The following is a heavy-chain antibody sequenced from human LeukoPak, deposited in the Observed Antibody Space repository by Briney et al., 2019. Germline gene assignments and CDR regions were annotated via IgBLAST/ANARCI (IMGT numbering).Heavy chain of an antibody. CDR1: GYSFTSYW. V-gene: IGHV5-51*01. Sequence: GESLKISCKGSGYSFTSYWIGWVRQMPGKGLEWMGIIYPGDSDTRYSPSFQGQVTISADKSISTAYLQWSSLKASDTAMYYCARTYYDSSGYGGLMTGSFDYWGQGTLVTVSS. D-gene: IGHD3-22*01. CDR3: ARTYYDSSGYGGLMTGSFDY. J-gene: IGHJ4*02. CDR2: IYPGDSDT.